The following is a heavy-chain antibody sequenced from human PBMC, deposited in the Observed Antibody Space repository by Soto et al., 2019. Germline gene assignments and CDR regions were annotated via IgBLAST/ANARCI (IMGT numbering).Heavy chain of an antibody. CDR3: ARVMDYYDSSGVNYYYYGMDV. CDR1: GGTFSSYA. Sequence: ASVKVSCKASGGTFSSYAISWVRQAPGQGLEWMGGIIPIFGTANYAQKFQGRVTITADESTSTAYMELSSLRSEDTAVYYCARVMDYYDSSGVNYYYYGMDVWGQGTTVTVSS. D-gene: IGHD3-22*01. CDR2: IIPIFGTA. V-gene: IGHV1-69*13. J-gene: IGHJ6*02.